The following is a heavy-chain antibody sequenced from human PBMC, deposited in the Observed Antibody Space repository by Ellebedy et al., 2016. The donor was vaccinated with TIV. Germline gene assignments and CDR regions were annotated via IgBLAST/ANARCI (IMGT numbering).Heavy chain of an antibody. V-gene: IGHV3-11*01. D-gene: IGHD1-1*01. Sequence: GGSLRLSCAASGFPFSDYYMSWIRQGPGKGLEWVSFITIGGTIYYADSVKGRFTISRDNAKNSLYLHMNSLRAEETAVYYCARLDWSDVDLRHFYFDYWGQGTQVTVSS. J-gene: IGHJ4*02. CDR2: ITIGGTI. CDR1: GFPFSDYY. CDR3: ARLDWSDVDLRHFYFDY.